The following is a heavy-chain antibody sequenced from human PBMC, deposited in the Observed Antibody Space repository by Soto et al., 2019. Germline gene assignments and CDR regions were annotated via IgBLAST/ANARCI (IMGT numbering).Heavy chain of an antibody. D-gene: IGHD2-2*01. V-gene: IGHV1-69*13. Sequence: GASVQVYCKASGGTFSSYAISWVRQAPGQGLEWMGGIIPIFGTANYAQKFQGRVTITADESTSTAYMELSSLRSEDTAVYYCARAGYCSSTSCPPGYWGQGTLVTSPQ. CDR3: ARAGYCSSTSCPPGY. CDR1: GGTFSSYA. CDR2: IIPIFGTA. J-gene: IGHJ4*02.